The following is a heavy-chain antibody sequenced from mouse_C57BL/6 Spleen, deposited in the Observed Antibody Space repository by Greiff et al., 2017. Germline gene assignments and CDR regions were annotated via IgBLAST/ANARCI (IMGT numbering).Heavy chain of an antibody. J-gene: IGHJ2*01. CDR2: IDPSDSYT. CDR3: ARSLYDGYYDY. V-gene: IGHV1-69*01. CDR1: GYTFTSYW. Sequence: QVQLQQPGAELVMPGASVKLSCKASGYTFTSYWMHWVKQRPGQGLEWIGEIDPSDSYTNYNQKFKGKSTLTVDKSSSPAYMQLSSLTSEDSAVYYCARSLYDGYYDYWGQGTTLTVSS. D-gene: IGHD2-3*01.